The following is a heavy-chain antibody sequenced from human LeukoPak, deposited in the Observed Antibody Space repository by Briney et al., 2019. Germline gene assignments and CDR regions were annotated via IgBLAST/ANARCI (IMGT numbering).Heavy chain of an antibody. CDR1: GFTLSDYW. D-gene: IGHD5-12*01. V-gene: IGHV3-74*01. Sequence: PGGPLRLSCAASGFTLSDYWMHWVRQAPGKGLVWVSRINSDGSRIIYADSVKGRFTISRDNAKNTLYLQMNSLRADDTAVYFCARAPQIGFSGFDKNDWGQGTLVTVSS. J-gene: IGHJ4*02. CDR2: INSDGSRI. CDR3: ARAPQIGFSGFDKND.